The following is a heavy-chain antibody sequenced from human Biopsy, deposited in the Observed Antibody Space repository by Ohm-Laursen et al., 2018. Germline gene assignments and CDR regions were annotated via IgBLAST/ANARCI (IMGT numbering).Heavy chain of an antibody. Sequence: SQTLSLTCTVSGVSINGGRYYWNWIRHHPGKGLEWIGNIFYSANTYYNPSLKSRVTISVDTSKNQFSLKLSSVTAADTAVYYGARLGSGDYFPTFFDFWGQGALVTVSS. CDR3: ARLGSGDYFPTFFDF. V-gene: IGHV4-31*03. J-gene: IGHJ4*02. D-gene: IGHD5-12*01. CDR1: GVSINGGRYY. CDR2: IFYSANT.